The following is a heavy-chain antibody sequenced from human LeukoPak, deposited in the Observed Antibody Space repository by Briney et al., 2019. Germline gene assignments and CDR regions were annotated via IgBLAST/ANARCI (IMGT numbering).Heavy chain of an antibody. D-gene: IGHD2-15*01. CDR2: TKPDGTAE. CDR1: GFTLRDYC. V-gene: IGHV3-7*01. Sequence: PGGSLRLSCAASGFTLRDYCMGWVRQAPGKGLEWVANTKPDGTAEYYADSVRGRFTTSRDNANNFLYLQMNSLRGEDTAVYYCARDGGLHTNFDYWGQGTLVTVSS. J-gene: IGHJ4*02. CDR3: ARDGGLHTNFDY.